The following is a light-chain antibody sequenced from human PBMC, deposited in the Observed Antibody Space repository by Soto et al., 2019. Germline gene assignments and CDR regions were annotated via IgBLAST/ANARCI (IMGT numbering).Light chain of an antibody. V-gene: IGKV3-20*01. J-gene: IGKJ1*01. Sequence: ESVLTQSPGTLSLSPGERATLSCRATQSVTNNYFAWYQQKPGQSPRLLIYGVSSRATDIPDRFSGSGSGTDFTLTISRLEPEDFVVYYCQQYGSSLTWTFGQGTKVEIQ. CDR1: QSVTNNY. CDR2: GVS. CDR3: QQYGSSLTWT.